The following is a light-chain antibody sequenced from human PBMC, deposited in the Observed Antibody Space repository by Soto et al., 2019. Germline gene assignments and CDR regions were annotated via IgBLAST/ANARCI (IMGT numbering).Light chain of an antibody. J-gene: IGKJ4*01. Sequence: DIQLTQSPSFLSASIGDRVTITCRASQGIMSFLAWYQQKPGKAPKLLIYAASSLQSGVPSRFSGSGTGTEFTLTISSLQPEDFATYYCQQLKDFPLTFGGGTKVGIK. V-gene: IGKV1-9*01. CDR2: AAS. CDR3: QQLKDFPLT. CDR1: QGIMSF.